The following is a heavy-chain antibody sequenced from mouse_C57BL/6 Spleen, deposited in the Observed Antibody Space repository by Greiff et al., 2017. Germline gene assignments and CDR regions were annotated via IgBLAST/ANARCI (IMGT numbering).Heavy chain of an antibody. V-gene: IGHV1-19*01. CDR1: GYTFTDYY. Sequence: VQLKESGPVLVKPGASVKMSCKASGYTFTDYYMNWVKQSHGKSLEWIGVINPYNGGTSYNQKFKGKATLTVDKSSSTAYMELNSLTSEDSAVYYCARSMEGYAMDYWGQGTSVTVSS. CDR3: ARSMEGYAMDY. D-gene: IGHD2-3*01. CDR2: INPYNGGT. J-gene: IGHJ4*01.